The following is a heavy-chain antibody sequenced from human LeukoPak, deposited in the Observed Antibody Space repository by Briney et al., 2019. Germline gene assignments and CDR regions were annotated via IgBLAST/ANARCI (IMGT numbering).Heavy chain of an antibody. J-gene: IGHJ5*02. V-gene: IGHV4-61*01. Sequence: SETLSLTCTVSGGSVSSGSYYWSWIRQPPGKGLEWIGYIYYSGSTNYNPSLKSRVTISVDTSKNQFSLKLSSVTAADTAVYYCARKPTTVTSWFDPWGQGTLVTVSS. CDR1: GGSVSSGSYY. CDR3: ARKPTTVTSWFDP. CDR2: IYYSGST. D-gene: IGHD4-17*01.